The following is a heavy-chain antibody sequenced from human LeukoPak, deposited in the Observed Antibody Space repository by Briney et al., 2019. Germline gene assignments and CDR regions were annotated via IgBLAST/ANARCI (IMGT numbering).Heavy chain of an antibody. CDR3: PRETGGYLGSGTYYKYNLFDP. Sequence: SVKVSCKASGGTFSSYAISWVRQAPGQGLEWMGGIIPIFGTAHYAQKFQGRVTITAADPTSTAQMKRSSLESEDTAVYSCPRETGGYLGSGTYYKYNLFDPWGHGTLVTVSS. CDR1: GGTFSSYA. CDR2: IIPIFGTA. D-gene: IGHD3-10*01. J-gene: IGHJ5*02. V-gene: IGHV1-69*13.